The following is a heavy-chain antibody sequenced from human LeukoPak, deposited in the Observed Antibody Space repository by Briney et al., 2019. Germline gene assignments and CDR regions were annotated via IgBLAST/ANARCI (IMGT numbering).Heavy chain of an antibody. D-gene: IGHD6-13*01. J-gene: IGHJ4*02. CDR1: GYTFTSYG. Sequence: ASVKVSCKASGYTFTSYGISWVRQAPGQGLEWMGWISAYNGNTNYAQKLQGRVTMTTDTSTSTAYMELRSLRSDDTAVYYCARDRQYSSSGTFDYWGQGTLVTVSS. CDR3: ARDRQYSSSGTFDY. V-gene: IGHV1-18*01. CDR2: ISAYNGNT.